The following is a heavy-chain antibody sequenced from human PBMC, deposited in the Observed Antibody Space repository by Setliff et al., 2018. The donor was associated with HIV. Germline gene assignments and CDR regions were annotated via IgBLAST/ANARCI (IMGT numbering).Heavy chain of an antibody. CDR3: ARGVTDGYSYGNDAFDI. Sequence: SETLSLTCTVSGGSISSSSYYWGWIRQPPGKGLEWIGSIYYSGSTYYNPSPKSRVTISVDTSKNQCSLKLSSVTAADTDVYYCARGVTDGYSYGNDAFDIWGQGTMVTVSS. J-gene: IGHJ3*02. CDR2: IYYSGST. CDR1: GGSISSSSYY. D-gene: IGHD5-18*01. V-gene: IGHV4-39*01.